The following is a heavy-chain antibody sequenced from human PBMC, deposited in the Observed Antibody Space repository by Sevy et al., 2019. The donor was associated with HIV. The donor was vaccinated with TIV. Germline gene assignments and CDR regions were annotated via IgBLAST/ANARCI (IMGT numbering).Heavy chain of an antibody. CDR2: IIPIFGTA. CDR3: ERDRNSIIGQGAFDI. Sequence: ASVKVSCKASGGTFSSYAISWVRQAPGQGLEWMGGIIPIFGTANYAQKFQGRVTITADESTSTAYMELSSLRSEDTAVYYCERDRNSIIGQGAFDIWGQGTMVTVSS. D-gene: IGHD2-2*01. CDR1: GGTFSSYA. J-gene: IGHJ3*02. V-gene: IGHV1-69*13.